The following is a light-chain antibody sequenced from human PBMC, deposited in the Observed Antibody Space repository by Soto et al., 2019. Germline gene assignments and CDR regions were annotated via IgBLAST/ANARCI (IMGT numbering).Light chain of an antibody. Sequence: QSALTQPASVSGSPGQSITISCTGTSSDIGGYNYVSWYQQHPGKAPKLMIYEVSDRPSGVSNRFSGSKSGNTASLTISGLQAEDEADYYCSSHTRSSTLVFGGGTKVTVL. CDR2: EVS. V-gene: IGLV2-14*01. CDR3: SSHTRSSTLV. J-gene: IGLJ2*01. CDR1: SSDIGGYNY.